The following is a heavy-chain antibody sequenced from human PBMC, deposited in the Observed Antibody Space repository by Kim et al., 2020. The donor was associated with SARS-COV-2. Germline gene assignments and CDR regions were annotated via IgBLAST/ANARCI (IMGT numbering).Heavy chain of an antibody. CDR1: GGSISSSSYY. D-gene: IGHD5-12*01. Sequence: SETLSLTCTVSGGSISSSSYYWGWIRQPPGKGLEWIGSIYYSGSTYYNPSLKSRVTISVDTSKNQFSLKLSSVTAADTAVYYCARLGKDIVATKLQYYFDYWGRGTLVTVSS. CDR3: ARLGKDIVATKLQYYFDY. V-gene: IGHV4-39*01. CDR2: IYYSGST. J-gene: IGHJ4*02.